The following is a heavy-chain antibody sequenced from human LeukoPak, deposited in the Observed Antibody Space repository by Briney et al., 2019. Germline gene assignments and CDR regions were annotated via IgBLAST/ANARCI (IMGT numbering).Heavy chain of an antibody. Sequence: PGGSLRLSCAAPGFTFSSYAMHWVRQAPGKGLEWVAVISYDGSNKYYADSVKGRFTISRDNSKNTLYLQMNSLRAEDTAVYYCARDLEIVVVPAAIDYWGQGTLVTVSS. J-gene: IGHJ4*02. CDR1: GFTFSSYA. CDR2: ISYDGSNK. D-gene: IGHD2-2*01. CDR3: ARDLEIVVVPAAIDY. V-gene: IGHV3-30-3*01.